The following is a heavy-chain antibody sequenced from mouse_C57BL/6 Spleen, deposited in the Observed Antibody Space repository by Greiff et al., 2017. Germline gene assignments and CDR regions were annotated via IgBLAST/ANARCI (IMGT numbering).Heavy chain of an antibody. CDR1: GYSITSGYY. V-gene: IGHV3-6*01. J-gene: IGHJ4*01. Sequence: EVQLQESGPGLVKPSPSLSLTCSVTGYSITSGYYWNWIRQFPGNKLEWMGYISYDGSNNYNPSLKNRIAITRDTSKNQFFLKLNSVTTEDTATYYCARGGSYYAMDYWGQGTSVTVSS. CDR2: ISYDGSN. CDR3: ARGGSYYAMDY.